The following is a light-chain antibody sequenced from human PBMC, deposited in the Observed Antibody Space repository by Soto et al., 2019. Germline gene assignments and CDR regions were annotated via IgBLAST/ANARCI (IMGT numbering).Light chain of an antibody. J-gene: IGKJ1*01. V-gene: IGKV3-20*01. Sequence: EIVLTQSPGTLSLSPGDRATLSCRASQSVSSSYLAWYQQKPGQAPGLLIYGASSRATGIPARFSGSGSGTDFTLTISRLEPEDFAVYYCQQYGRSPWTFGQGTKVDIK. CDR2: GAS. CDR3: QQYGRSPWT. CDR1: QSVSSSY.